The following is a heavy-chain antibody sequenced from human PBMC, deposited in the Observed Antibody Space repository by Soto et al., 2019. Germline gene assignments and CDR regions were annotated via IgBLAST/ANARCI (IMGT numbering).Heavy chain of an antibody. CDR3: ARSPHYYGSGSYSQGLPMDYYYGMDV. CDR2: IYPGDSDT. J-gene: IGHJ6*02. D-gene: IGHD3-10*01. Sequence: RGESLKISCKGSGYSFTSYWIGWVRQMPGKGLEWMGIIYPGDSDTRYSPSFQGQVTISADKSISTAYLQWSSLKASDTAMYYCARSPHYYGSGSYSQGLPMDYYYGMDVWGQGTTVTV. V-gene: IGHV5-51*01. CDR1: GYSFTSYW.